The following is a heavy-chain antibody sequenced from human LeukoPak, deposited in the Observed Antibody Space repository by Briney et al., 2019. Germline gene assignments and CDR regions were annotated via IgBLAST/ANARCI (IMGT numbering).Heavy chain of an antibody. V-gene: IGHV3-33*01. D-gene: IGHD2-15*01. J-gene: IGHJ4*02. Sequence: SGGSLRLSCAASGFTFSSYGMHWVRQAPGKGLEWVAVIWYDGSNKYYADSVKGRFTISRDNSKNTLYLQMNSLRAEDTAVYYCARGGRYCSGGSCYFLDYWGQGTLVTVSS. CDR1: GFTFSSYG. CDR3: ARGGRYCSGGSCYFLDY. CDR2: IWYDGSNK.